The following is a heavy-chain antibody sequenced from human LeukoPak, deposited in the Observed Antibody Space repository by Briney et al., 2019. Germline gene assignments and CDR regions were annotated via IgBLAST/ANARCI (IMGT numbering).Heavy chain of an antibody. CDR3: AREEVGVDSSSHYYYYMDV. CDR2: ISAYNGNT. CDR1: GYTFTSYG. D-gene: IGHD3-22*01. Sequence: ASVKVSCKASGYTFTSYGISWVRQAPGQGLEWMGWISAYNGNTNYAQNLQGRVTMTTDTSTSTAYMELRSLRSDDTAVYYCAREEVGVDSSSHYYYYMDVWGKGTTVTVSS. V-gene: IGHV1-18*01. J-gene: IGHJ6*03.